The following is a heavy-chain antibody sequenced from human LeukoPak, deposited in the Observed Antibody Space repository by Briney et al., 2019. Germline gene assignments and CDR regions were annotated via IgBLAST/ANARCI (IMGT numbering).Heavy chain of an antibody. D-gene: IGHD3-9*01. CDR3: ARDPLLRYFDWLPDHYYYYGMDV. CDR2: IRYDGSNK. CDR1: GFTFSSYG. Sequence: GGSLRLSCAASGFTFSSYGMHWVRQAPGKGLEWVAFIRYDGSNKYYADSVKGRFTISRDNSKNTLYLQMNSLRAEDTAVYYCARDPLLRYFDWLPDHYYYYGMDVWGQGTTVTVSS. J-gene: IGHJ6*02. V-gene: IGHV3-30*02.